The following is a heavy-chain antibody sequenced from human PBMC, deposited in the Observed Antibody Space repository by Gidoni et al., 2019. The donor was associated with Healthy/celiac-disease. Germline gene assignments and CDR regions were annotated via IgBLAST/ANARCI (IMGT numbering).Heavy chain of an antibody. CDR2: IYYSGST. D-gene: IGHD3-3*01. Sequence: QVQLQESGPGLVKPSETLSITCTVSGGSISSYYWSWIRQPPGKGLEWIGYIYYSGSTNYNPSLKSRVTISVDTSKNQFSLKLSSVTAADTAVYYCARGALFGVVTYWGQGTLVTVSS. CDR3: ARGALFGVVTY. V-gene: IGHV4-59*01. CDR1: GGSISSYY. J-gene: IGHJ4*02.